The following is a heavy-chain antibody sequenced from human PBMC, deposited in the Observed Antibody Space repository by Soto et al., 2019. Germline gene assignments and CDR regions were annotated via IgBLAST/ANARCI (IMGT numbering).Heavy chain of an antibody. CDR3: ARGRGGGYGLDV. J-gene: IGHJ6*02. CDR2: IHASGDST. CDR1: GYTFTSYF. V-gene: IGHV1-46*04. D-gene: IGHD3-16*01. Sequence: QVQLVQSGAEVKKPGASVKVSCTASGYTFTSYFMHWVRQAPGQCLEWMGIIHASGDSTRYAQKLQGRVTMTTDTSTSTVYMEMNSLRNDDTAVYFCARGRGGGYGLDVWGQGTTVTVSS.